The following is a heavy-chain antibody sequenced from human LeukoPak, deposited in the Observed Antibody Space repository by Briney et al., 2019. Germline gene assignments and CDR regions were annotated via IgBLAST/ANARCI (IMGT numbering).Heavy chain of an antibody. CDR3: VRGRDWRGSGSYNRDY. CDR2: MNPSNGNR. Sequence: GASVKVSCTASGYTFTNYDINWVRQATGQGLEWMGWMNPSNGNRDYAQKFQGRVTMTRDTSITTAYMELSSLRSEDTAVYYCVRGRDWRGSGSYNRDYWGQGTLVTVSS. CDR1: GYTFTNYD. D-gene: IGHD3-10*01. V-gene: IGHV1-8*01. J-gene: IGHJ4*02.